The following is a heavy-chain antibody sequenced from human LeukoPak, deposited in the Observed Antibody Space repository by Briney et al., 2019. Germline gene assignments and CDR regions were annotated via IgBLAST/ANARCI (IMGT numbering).Heavy chain of an antibody. CDR2: MNPNSGNT. Sequence: ASVKVSCKASGYTFTSYDINWVRQATGQGLEWMGWMNPNSGNTGYAQKFQGRVTMARNTSISTAYMELSSLRSEDTAVYYCARGLRYCSCTSCYGAVWGYYYYGMDVWGQGTTVTVSS. CDR3: ARGLRYCSCTSCYGAVWGYYYYGMDV. J-gene: IGHJ6*02. V-gene: IGHV1-8*01. CDR1: GYTFTSYD. D-gene: IGHD2-2*01.